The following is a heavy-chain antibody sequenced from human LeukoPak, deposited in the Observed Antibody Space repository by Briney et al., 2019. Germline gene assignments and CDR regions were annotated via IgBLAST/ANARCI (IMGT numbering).Heavy chain of an antibody. J-gene: IGHJ4*02. CDR3: AREGWVGVVEDMGVYY. V-gene: IGHV4-39*07. CDR1: GGSISSGDYY. D-gene: IGHD3-3*01. Sequence: SETLSLTCNVSGGSISSGDYYWSWIRQPPGKGLEWIAEINHSGSTNYNPSLKSRVTISVDTSKNQFSLKLSSVTAADTAVYYCAREGWVGVVEDMGVYYWGQGTLVTVSS. CDR2: INHSGST.